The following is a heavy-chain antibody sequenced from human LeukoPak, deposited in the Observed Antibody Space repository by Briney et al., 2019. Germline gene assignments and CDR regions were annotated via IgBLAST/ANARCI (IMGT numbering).Heavy chain of an antibody. V-gene: IGHV3-15*07. J-gene: IGHJ4*02. CDR3: ASSVDDYGDY. Sequence: GGSLRLSCAASGFSFSDAWMNWVRQAPGKGLEWVGHIKSKVDGGTPDYVAPVKGRFTISRDDSRNTLYLQMNSLRAEDTAVYYCASSVDDYGDYWGQGTLVTVSS. CDR2: IKSKVDGGTP. CDR1: GFSFSDAW. D-gene: IGHD1-26*01.